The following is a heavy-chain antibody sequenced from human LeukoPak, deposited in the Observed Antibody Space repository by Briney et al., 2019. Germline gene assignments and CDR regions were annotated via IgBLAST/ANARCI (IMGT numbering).Heavy chain of an antibody. J-gene: IGHJ6*04. CDR1: GGSIYGFY. CDR3: ARGYGRQTNSGMDV. V-gene: IGHV4-59*01. CDR2: VYFSGST. Sequence: SSETLSLTCTVSGGSIYGFYWSWIRQSPEKGLEWIGDVYFSGSTNYNPSLESRVTISIDTSKNQFSLKLSSVNTADTAVYYCARGYGRQTNSGMDVWGKGTTVTVSA. D-gene: IGHD5-18*01.